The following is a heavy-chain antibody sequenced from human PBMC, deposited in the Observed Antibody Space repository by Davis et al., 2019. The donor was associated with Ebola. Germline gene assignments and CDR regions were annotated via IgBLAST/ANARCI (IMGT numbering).Heavy chain of an antibody. CDR3: ACDGLVPDAIRGGFDP. CDR1: RYNFNRYG. J-gene: IGHJ5*02. V-gene: IGHV1-18*01. D-gene: IGHD2-2*01. CDR2: ISGYDGVT. Sequence: AASVQVSCLTSRYNFNRYGISWVRQVPGQGLAWMGWISGYDGVTKYSEKYEGRITLTTETYTSTAYMEVRSLTSDDTALYYCACDGLVPDAIRGGFDPWGQGMLVTVSS.